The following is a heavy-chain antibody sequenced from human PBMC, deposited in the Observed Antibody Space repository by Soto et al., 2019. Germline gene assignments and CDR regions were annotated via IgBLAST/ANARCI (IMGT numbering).Heavy chain of an antibody. J-gene: IGHJ4*02. CDR1: GFSLSSTRVA. Sequence: QITLKESGPTLVKPTQTLTLTCTFSGFSLSSTRVAVGWIRQPPGKALEWLALIYWDDDKRYSPFLKSRLTITQDNSKNQVVPTKNNMDPVDTATYYCAHSVVAGLGYYFDYWGQGTLVTVSS. CDR2: IYWDDDK. V-gene: IGHV2-5*02. D-gene: IGHD6-19*01. CDR3: AHSVVAGLGYYFDY.